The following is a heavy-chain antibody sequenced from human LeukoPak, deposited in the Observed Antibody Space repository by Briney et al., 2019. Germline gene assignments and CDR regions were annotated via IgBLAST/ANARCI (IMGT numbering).Heavy chain of an antibody. D-gene: IGHD1-26*01. CDR2: MNPSSGDT. CDR3: AVSGGSDYWVDY. CDR1: RYSFTGYY. Sequence: SCAASRYSFTGYYMHGVRQAPEQGLEWMGWMNPSSGDTNSAQMFQCRVTMTRDTSISTAYMEVTRVTSDDTAVYYCAVSGGSDYWVDYWGQGTLVTVSS. J-gene: IGHJ4*02. V-gene: IGHV1-2*02.